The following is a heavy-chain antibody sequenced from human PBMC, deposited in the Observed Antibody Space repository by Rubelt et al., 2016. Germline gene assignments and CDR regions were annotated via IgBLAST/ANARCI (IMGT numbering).Heavy chain of an antibody. V-gene: IGHV3-33*01. J-gene: IGHJ4*02. CDR3: ARNGGDS. CDR2: KHYDGSNK. Sequence: QVQLVESGGGVVQPGRSLRLSCAASGFTFSIHGMHWVRQAPGKGLEWLELKHYDGSNKFYADSVNGRLTISIENAKNTIYLKMNSRKDEETGVDFCARNGGDSWGQGTLVTVSS. CDR1: GFTFSIHG.